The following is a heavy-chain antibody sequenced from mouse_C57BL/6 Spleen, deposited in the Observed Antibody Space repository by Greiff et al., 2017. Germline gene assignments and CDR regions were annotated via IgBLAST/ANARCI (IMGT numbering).Heavy chain of an antibody. CDR1: GFSLTSYA. CDR2: IWTGGGT. J-gene: IGHJ3*01. CDR3: ARGGYYDYDGGFAY. Sequence: QVQLQQSGPGLVAPSQSLSITCTVSGFSLTSYAISWVRQPPGKGLEWLGVIWTGGGTNYNSALKSRLSISKDNSKSQVFLKMNSLQTDDAARYYCARGGYYDYDGGFAYWGQGTLVTVSA. D-gene: IGHD2-4*01. V-gene: IGHV2-9-1*01.